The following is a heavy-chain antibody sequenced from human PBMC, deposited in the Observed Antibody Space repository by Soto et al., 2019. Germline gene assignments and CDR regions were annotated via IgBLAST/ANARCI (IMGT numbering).Heavy chain of an antibody. D-gene: IGHD3-22*01. CDR2: LSGSGVST. J-gene: IGHJ4*02. CDR1: GFPFSNYA. V-gene: IGHV3-23*01. Sequence: PGGSLRLSCAASGFPFSNYAMTWVRQAPGKGLEWVSALSGSGVSTYYADSVMGRFTISRDNSKNTLYLQMNSLRAEDTAVYYCAKLSDSSGLSDYWGQGTLVTVSS. CDR3: AKLSDSSGLSDY.